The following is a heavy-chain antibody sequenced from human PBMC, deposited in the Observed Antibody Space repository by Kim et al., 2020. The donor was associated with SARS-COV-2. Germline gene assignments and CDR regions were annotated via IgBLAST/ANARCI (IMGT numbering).Heavy chain of an antibody. Sequence: RFTISRDNSTNTLYLQMNSLRAEDTAVYYCAKDKGGSYPSTDYYYYGMDVWGQGTTVTVSS. D-gene: IGHD1-26*01. V-gene: IGHV3-30*02. J-gene: IGHJ6*02. CDR3: AKDKGGSYPSTDYYYYGMDV.